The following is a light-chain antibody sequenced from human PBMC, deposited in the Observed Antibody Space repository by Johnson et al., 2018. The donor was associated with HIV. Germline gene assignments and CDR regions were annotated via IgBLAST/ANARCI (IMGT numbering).Light chain of an antibody. J-gene: IGLJ1*01. CDR1: SSNIGNNY. Sequence: QSVLTQPPSVSAAPGQKVTVSCSGSSSNIGNNYVSWYQQLPGTAPKLLIYDNNKRPSGIPDRLSASKSATSAALGITGLQTGDEADYYCGTWDSSLSDYVFGTGTKVTVL. CDR2: DNN. CDR3: GTWDSSLSDYV. V-gene: IGLV1-51*01.